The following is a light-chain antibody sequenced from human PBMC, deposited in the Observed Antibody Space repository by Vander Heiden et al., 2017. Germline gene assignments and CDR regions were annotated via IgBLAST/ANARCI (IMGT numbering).Light chain of an antibody. V-gene: IGLV3-25*03. Sequence: SSDLTQPPSVSVSPGQTARTTCSGDALPKQYAYWYQQKPGQAPGLVIFKDSERPSGIPERFSCASSGTTVTLTISAVQAEDEADDYCHSADNSGTYSVVFGGGTKLTVL. CDR3: HSADNSGTYSVV. J-gene: IGLJ2*01. CDR1: ALPKQY. CDR2: KDS.